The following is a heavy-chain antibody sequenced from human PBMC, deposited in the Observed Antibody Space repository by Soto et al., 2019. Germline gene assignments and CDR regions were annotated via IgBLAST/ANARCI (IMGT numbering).Heavy chain of an antibody. CDR1: GGSLSSYY. D-gene: IGHD2-15*01. J-gene: IGHJ4*02. CDR2: IYFSGST. V-gene: IGHV4-59*12. CDR3: ARAFDESGAKFDY. Sequence: PSETLSLTCTVSGGSLSSYYWSWIRQPPGKGLEWIGYIYFSGSTYYNPSLKSRVTMSVDTSKKQFSLKLTSVTAADTAVYYCARAFDESGAKFDYWGQGTLVTVSS.